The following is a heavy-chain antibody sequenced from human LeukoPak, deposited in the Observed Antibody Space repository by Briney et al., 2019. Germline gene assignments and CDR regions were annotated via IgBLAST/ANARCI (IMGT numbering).Heavy chain of an antibody. J-gene: IGHJ4*02. Sequence: PSETLSLTCTVSGGSISSYYWSWIRQPPGKGLEWIGYIYYSGSTSYNPSLKSRVTISEDTSKNQFSLKLSSVTAADTAVYYCARSVVLYYFDYWGQGILVTVSS. CDR1: GGSISSYY. V-gene: IGHV4-59*01. D-gene: IGHD2-2*01. CDR3: ARSVVLYYFDY. CDR2: IYYSGST.